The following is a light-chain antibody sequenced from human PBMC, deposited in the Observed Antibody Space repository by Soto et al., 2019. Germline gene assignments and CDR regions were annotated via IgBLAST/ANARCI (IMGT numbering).Light chain of an antibody. CDR3: SSYTRSTRV. CDR2: DVT. Sequence: QSALTQPASVSGSLGQSITIPCIGASSDVGVYNYVSWYQHHPGKAPKLMIYDVTHRPSGVSDRFSGSKSGNTASLTISGLQAEDEADYYCSSYTRSTRVFGGGTQLTVL. CDR1: SSDVGVYNY. V-gene: IGLV2-14*03. J-gene: IGLJ3*02.